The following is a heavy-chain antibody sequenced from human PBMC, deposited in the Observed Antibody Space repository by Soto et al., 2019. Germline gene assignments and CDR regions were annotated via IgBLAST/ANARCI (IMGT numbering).Heavy chain of an antibody. V-gene: IGHV5-51*01. J-gene: IGHJ4*02. CDR1: GYSFTSYW. D-gene: IGHD2-15*01. Sequence: GESLKISYKGSGYSFTSYWIGWVRQMPGKGLEWMGIIYPGDSDTRYSPSFQGQVTISADKSISTAYLQWSSLKASDTAMYYCARVGCSGGSCYPPDTFDYWGQGTLVTVSS. CDR2: IYPGDSDT. CDR3: ARVGCSGGSCYPPDTFDY.